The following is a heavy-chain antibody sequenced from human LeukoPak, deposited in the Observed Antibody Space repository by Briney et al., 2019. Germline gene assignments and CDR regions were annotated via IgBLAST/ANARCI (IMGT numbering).Heavy chain of an antibody. V-gene: IGHV3-21*01. CDR3: ASLTYSGDAFDI. Sequence: GGSLRLSCAASGFTFSSYSMNWVRQAPWKGLEWVSSISSSSSYIYYADSVKGRFTISRDNAKNSLYLQMNSLRAEDTAVYYCASLTYSGDAFDIWGQGTMVTVSS. D-gene: IGHD1-26*01. CDR2: ISSSSSYI. CDR1: GFTFSSYS. J-gene: IGHJ3*02.